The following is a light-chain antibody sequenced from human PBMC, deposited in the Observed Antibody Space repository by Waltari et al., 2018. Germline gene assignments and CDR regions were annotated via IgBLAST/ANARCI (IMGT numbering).Light chain of an antibody. CDR2: KAS. J-gene: IGKJ1*01. CDR3: QQYSVYWT. Sequence: DIQMTQSPSTLSASIGDRVTITCRASQSISSWLAWYQQKPGNAPKVLIYKASTLESGVPSRFSGSGSGTEFTLTISSLQPDDSATYYCQQYSVYWTFGQGTKVEIK. V-gene: IGKV1-5*03. CDR1: QSISSW.